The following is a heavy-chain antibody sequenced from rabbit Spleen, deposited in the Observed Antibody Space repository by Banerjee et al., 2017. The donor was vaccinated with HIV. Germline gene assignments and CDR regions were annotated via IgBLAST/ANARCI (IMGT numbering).Heavy chain of an antibody. CDR3: ARGGSWYGPFNL. J-gene: IGHJ4*01. D-gene: IGHD5-1*01. CDR1: GFSFSSSYY. V-gene: IGHV1S40*01. Sequence: QSLEESGGGLVQPEGSLTLTCTASGFSFSSSYYMCWVRQAPGKGLEWIGCIDTGSGNTWYANWAKGRFTVSKASSSTVDLKMTSLAAADTATYFCARGGSWYGPFNLWGQGTLVTVS. CDR2: IDTGSGNT.